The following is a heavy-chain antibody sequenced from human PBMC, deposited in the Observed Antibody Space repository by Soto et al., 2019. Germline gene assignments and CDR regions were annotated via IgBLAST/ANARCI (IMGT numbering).Heavy chain of an antibody. CDR1: GGSISSGGYS. CDR3: ARVLSSSKGFDP. Sequence: PSETLSLTCAVSGGSISSGGYSWSWIRQPPGKGLEWIGYIYHSGSTYYNPSLKSRVTISVDRSKNQFSLKLSSVTAADTAVYYCARVLSSSKGFDPWGQGTLVTVSS. V-gene: IGHV4-30-2*01. D-gene: IGHD6-6*01. J-gene: IGHJ5*02. CDR2: IYHSGST.